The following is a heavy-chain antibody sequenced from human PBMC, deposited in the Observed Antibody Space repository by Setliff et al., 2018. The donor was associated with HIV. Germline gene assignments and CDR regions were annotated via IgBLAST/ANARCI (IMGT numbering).Heavy chain of an antibody. CDR3: ARDGGGFASGTFDI. V-gene: IGHV4-4*07. CDR1: DSGTYY. D-gene: IGHD2-15*01. Sequence: PSETLSLTCTVSDSGTYYWSWIRQPAGKGLEWVGRVSSRGDTNYNPSFNSRVTMSVDTSKNQFSLKLSSVTAADTAVYYCARDGGGFASGTFDIWGQGTKVTVSS. J-gene: IGHJ3*02. CDR2: VSSRGDT.